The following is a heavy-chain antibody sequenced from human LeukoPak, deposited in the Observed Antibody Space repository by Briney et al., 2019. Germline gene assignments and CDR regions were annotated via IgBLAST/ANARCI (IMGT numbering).Heavy chain of an antibody. V-gene: IGHV3-30*03. CDR1: GFTFSSYG. D-gene: IGHD1-26*01. CDR3: ARDLVGATTDYYYYMDV. CDR2: ISYDGSNK. Sequence: GGSLRLSCAASGFTFSSYGMHWVRQAPGKGLEWVAVISYDGSNKYYADSVKGRFTISRDNSKNTLYLQMNSLRAEDTAVYYCARDLVGATTDYYYYMDVWGKGTTVTVSS. J-gene: IGHJ6*03.